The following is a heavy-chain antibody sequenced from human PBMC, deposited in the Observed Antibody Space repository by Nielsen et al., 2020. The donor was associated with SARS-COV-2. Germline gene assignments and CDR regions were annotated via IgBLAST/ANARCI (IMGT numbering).Heavy chain of an antibody. V-gene: IGHV1-18*04. CDR1: GYTFTGYY. CDR3: ARVRVAVAGKDY. CDR2: MNPNSGNT. D-gene: IGHD6-19*01. Sequence: ASVKVSCKASGYTFTGYYMHWVRQAPGQGLEWMGWMNPNSGNTNYAQKLQGRVTMTTDTSTSTAYMELRSLRSDDTAVYYCARVRVAVAGKDYWGQGTLVTVSS. J-gene: IGHJ4*02.